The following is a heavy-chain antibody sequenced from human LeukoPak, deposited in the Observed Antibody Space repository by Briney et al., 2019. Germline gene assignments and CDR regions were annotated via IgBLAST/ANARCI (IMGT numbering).Heavy chain of an antibody. CDR3: ARGPLLGSLVVITRRYYFDY. CDR2: IHHSGST. CDR1: GGSFSGYY. Sequence: SETLSLTCAVYGGSFSGYYWSWIRQPPGKGLEWIGEIHHSGSTNYSPSLKSRVTISVDTSKNQFSLKLSSVTAADTAVYYCARGPLLGSLVVITRRYYFDYWGQGTLVTVSS. V-gene: IGHV4-34*01. J-gene: IGHJ4*02. D-gene: IGHD3-22*01.